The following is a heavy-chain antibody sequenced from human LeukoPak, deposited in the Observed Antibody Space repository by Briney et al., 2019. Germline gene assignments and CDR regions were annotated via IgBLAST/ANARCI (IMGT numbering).Heavy chain of an antibody. CDR1: GFTFSSYA. J-gene: IGHJ4*02. CDR2: ISGSGGST. D-gene: IGHD5-12*01. CDR3: AREWYSGYDDPNRLDY. Sequence: PGGSLRLSCAASGFTFSSYAMSWVRQAPGKGLEWVSAISGSGGSTYYADSVRGRFTISRDNSKNTLYLQMNSLRAEDTAVYYCAREWYSGYDDPNRLDYWGQGTLVTVSS. V-gene: IGHV3-23*01.